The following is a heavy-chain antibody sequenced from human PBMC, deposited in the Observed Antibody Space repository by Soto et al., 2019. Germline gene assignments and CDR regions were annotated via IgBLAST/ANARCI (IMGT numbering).Heavy chain of an antibody. CDR3: ARGGSGYCSSTSCQRGFDP. D-gene: IGHD2-2*01. J-gene: IGHJ5*02. V-gene: IGHV1-69*02. CDR1: GGTFSIYT. Sequence: SVKVSCKASGGTFSIYTISWVRQAPGQGLEWMGRIIPILGIANYAQKFQGRVTITADKSTSTAYMELSSLRSEDTAVYYCARGGSGYCSSTSCQRGFDPWGQGTLVTVSS. CDR2: IIPILGIA.